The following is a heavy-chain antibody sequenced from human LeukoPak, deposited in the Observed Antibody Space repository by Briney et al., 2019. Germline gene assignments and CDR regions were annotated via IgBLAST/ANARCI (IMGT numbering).Heavy chain of an antibody. CDR3: ARLPKYSRPLDY. V-gene: IGHV1-8*01. Sequence: GASAKVSCKASGYTFTSYDINWVRQATGQGLEWMGWMNPNSGNTAYAQKFLGRVTMSRDTSISTAYMELSSLRSEDTAVYYCARLPKYSRPLDYWGQGTLVTVSS. D-gene: IGHD6-6*01. CDR2: MNPNSGNT. J-gene: IGHJ4*02. CDR1: GYTFTSYD.